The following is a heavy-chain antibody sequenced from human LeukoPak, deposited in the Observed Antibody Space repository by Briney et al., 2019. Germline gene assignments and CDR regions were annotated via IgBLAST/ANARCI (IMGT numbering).Heavy chain of an antibody. J-gene: IGHJ4*02. Sequence: GSLILSCAGSGFTFSSYSNNLVRQAPGKGLEWVFSISSSSSYIYYADSVKGRFTISRDNAKNSLYLQMNSLRAEDTAVYYCANSRDGYNYWVTDYWGQGTLVTVSS. CDR3: ANSRDGYNYWVTDY. CDR2: ISSSSSYI. V-gene: IGHV3-21*01. CDR1: GFTFSSYS. D-gene: IGHD5-24*01.